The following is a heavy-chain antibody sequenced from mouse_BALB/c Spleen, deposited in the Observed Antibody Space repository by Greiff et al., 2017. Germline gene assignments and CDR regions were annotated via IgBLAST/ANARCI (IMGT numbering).Heavy chain of an antibody. D-gene: IGHD2-10*01. CDR1: GFSLTSYG. V-gene: IGHV2-9*02. CDR3: ARPYYGNYDHAMDY. CDR2: IWAGGST. J-gene: IGHJ4*01. Sequence: VKLMESGPGLVAPSQSLSITCTVSGFSLTSYGVHWVRQPPGKGLEWLGVIWAGGSTNYNSALMSRLSISKDNSKSQVFLKMNSLQTDDTAMYYCARPYYGNYDHAMDYWGQGTSVTVSS.